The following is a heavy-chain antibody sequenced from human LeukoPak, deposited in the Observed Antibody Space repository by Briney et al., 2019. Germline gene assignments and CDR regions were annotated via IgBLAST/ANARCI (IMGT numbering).Heavy chain of an antibody. CDR3: ARRLAGATTFLDV. CDR1: GGSINSGSYY. CDR2: IYTSGST. V-gene: IGHV4-61*02. J-gene: IGHJ3*01. Sequence: SQTLSLTCTVSGGSINSGSYYWVWIRQPAGKGLEWIGRIYTSGSTNYNVSLKSRVTISMDTSKNQFSLKLSSVTAADTAVYYCARRLAGATTFLDVWGQGTLVTVSS. D-gene: IGHD1-26*01.